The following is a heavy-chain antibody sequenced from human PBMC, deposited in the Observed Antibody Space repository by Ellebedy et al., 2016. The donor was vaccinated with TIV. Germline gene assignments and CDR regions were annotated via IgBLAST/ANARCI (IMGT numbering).Heavy chain of an antibody. CDR3: ARDGTVLVPAADMDV. Sequence: SETLSLTCTVSGYFISDGYYWGWIRQPPGKGLEWIGSGYHSGSTFYNPSRKSRVSISVDTTKNQFSLRLASVTAADTAVYYCARDGTVLVPAADMDVWGKGTTVTVSS. D-gene: IGHD2-2*01. J-gene: IGHJ6*03. CDR2: GYHSGST. V-gene: IGHV4-38-2*02. CDR1: GYFISDGYY.